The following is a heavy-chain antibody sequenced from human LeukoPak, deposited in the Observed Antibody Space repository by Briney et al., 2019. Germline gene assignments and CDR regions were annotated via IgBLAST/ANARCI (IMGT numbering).Heavy chain of an antibody. CDR1: GFSFSDYD. CDR3: GRAFPPLRTSSAGDL. CDR2: ISGRSSHV. Sequence: GGSLRLPCSASGFSFSDYDMNWVRQAPGKGLEWVSAISGRSSHVYYGESVKGRFTISRDNAKNSLYLQLDSLGVEDTAVYYCGRAFPPLRTSSAGDLWGQGTLVTVPS. J-gene: IGHJ1*01. V-gene: IGHV3-21*01. D-gene: IGHD3-16*01.